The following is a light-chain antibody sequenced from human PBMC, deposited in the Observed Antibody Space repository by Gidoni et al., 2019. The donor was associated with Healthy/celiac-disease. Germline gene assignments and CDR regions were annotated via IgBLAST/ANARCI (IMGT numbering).Light chain of an antibody. CDR3: QQRSNWPT. Sequence: EIVFTQSPATLSLSPGERATLSCRASQSVSSYLAWYQQKPGQAPRLLIYDASNRATGIPARFSGSGSGTDFTLTISSLEPEDFAVYYCQQRSNWPTFXGXTKVEIK. CDR2: DAS. J-gene: IGKJ4*01. CDR1: QSVSSY. V-gene: IGKV3-11*01.